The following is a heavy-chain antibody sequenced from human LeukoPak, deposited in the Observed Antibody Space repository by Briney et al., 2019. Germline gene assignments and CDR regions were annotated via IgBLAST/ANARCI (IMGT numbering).Heavy chain of an antibody. J-gene: IGHJ4*02. CDR3: TRDSRSGYSGRGGDY. D-gene: IGHD6-13*01. CDR2: IRSKAYGGTT. CDR1: GFNFGDYA. Sequence: GGSLRLSCTASGFNFGDYAMSWVRQAPGKGLEWVGFIRSKAYGGTTEYAASVKGRFTISRDDSKSIAYLQMNSLKTEDTGVYYCTRDSRSGYSGRGGDYWGQGTLVTVSS. V-gene: IGHV3-49*04.